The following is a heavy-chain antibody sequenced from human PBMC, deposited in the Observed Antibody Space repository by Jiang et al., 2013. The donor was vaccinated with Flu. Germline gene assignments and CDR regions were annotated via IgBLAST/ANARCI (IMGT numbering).Heavy chain of an antibody. CDR3: AKDGYYYDSSGYYYFDY. CDR1: GFTFSSYG. D-gene: IGHD3-22*01. Sequence: RSLRLSCAASGFTFSSYGMHWVRQAPGKGLEWVAVISYDGSNKYYADSVKGRFTISRDNSKNTLYLQMNSLRAEDTAVYYCAKDGYYYDSSGYYYFDYWGQGTLVTVSS. V-gene: IGHV3-30*18. CDR2: ISYDGSNK. J-gene: IGHJ4*02.